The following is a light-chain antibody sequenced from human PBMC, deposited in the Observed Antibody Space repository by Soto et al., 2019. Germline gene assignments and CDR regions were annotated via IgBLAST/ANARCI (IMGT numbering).Light chain of an antibody. CDR3: QQYNYWPLA. CDR1: QSLLHRNGNNY. CDR2: HAS. V-gene: IGKV2-28*01. Sequence: DIVMTESPMSLPVTPGEPSSFSCRSSQSLLHRNGNNYLDCYHQKPGTAPKLLIYHASTLESGVPSRFSGSGSGTEFTLTISSLQSEDFAVYYCQQYNYWPLAFGQGAKVDI. J-gene: IGKJ1*01.